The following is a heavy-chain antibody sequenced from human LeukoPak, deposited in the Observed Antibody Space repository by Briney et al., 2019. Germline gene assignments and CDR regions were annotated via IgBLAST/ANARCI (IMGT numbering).Heavy chain of an antibody. Sequence: SETLSLTCTVSGGSISSYYWSWIRQPPGKRLEWIGYISYTGNTYFNPSLKSRLTISLDTSKNQFSLELSSVSAADTAVYYCARAPFYGTNSRGAFDIWGQGTMVAVSS. CDR1: GGSISSYY. CDR3: ARAPFYGTNSRGAFDI. V-gene: IGHV4-59*01. J-gene: IGHJ3*02. D-gene: IGHD4-23*01. CDR2: ISYTGNT.